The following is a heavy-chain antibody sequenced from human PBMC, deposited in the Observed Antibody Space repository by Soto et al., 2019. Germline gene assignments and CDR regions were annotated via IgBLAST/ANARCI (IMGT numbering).Heavy chain of an antibody. Sequence: VSGPTLVNATETLTLTCSVSGFSLTLGRMAVTWIRQPPGKALEWLAHILSTGETSYATSLKTRVTISKDISKSQVLLTMTNVDPVDTATYFCARIDYTGSPIIDYWGQGXLVPVSS. V-gene: IGHV2-26*01. CDR2: ILSTGET. CDR1: GFSLTLGRMA. J-gene: IGHJ4*02. D-gene: IGHD1-26*01. CDR3: ARIDYTGSPIIDY.